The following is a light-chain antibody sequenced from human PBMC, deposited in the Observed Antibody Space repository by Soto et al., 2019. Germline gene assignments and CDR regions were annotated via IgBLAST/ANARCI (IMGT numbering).Light chain of an antibody. Sequence: VMTHAPATLSVSPGERATLSCSASQTINNNVAWYQLKDGQVPRLVIYGASTRATDIPARFSGSGSGTEFTLTISSLQSEDFAVYYCQQYNNWPLTFGQGTRLEIK. J-gene: IGKJ5*01. CDR3: QQYNNWPLT. V-gene: IGKV3-15*01. CDR2: GAS. CDR1: QTINNN.